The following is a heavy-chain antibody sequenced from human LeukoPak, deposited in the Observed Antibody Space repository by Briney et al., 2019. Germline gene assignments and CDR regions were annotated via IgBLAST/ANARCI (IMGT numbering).Heavy chain of an antibody. V-gene: IGHV3-23*01. CDR3: GVDIVVVPGAPNWFDP. D-gene: IGHD2-2*01. CDR1: EFTFSSYA. CDR2: ISGSGDST. Sequence: PGASPLLSNASTEFTFSSYAMSPLRQAPGKGLEWVSAISGSGDSTYYADSVKGRFTISRDNSKNTLYLQMNSLRAEDTAVYYCGVDIVVVPGAPNWFDPWGQGTLVTVSS. J-gene: IGHJ5*02.